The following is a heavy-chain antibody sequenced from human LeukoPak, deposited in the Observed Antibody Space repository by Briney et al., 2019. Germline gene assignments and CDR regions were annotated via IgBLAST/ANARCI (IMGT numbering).Heavy chain of an antibody. Sequence: PSETLSLTCAVYGGSFSGYYWSWIRQSPRKGLEWIGEINHSGGTNYNPSLKSRVTISVDTSKTQFSLKLSSVTAADTAVYYCARGSTDISVYYAVLDYWGQGTLVTVSS. J-gene: IGHJ4*02. CDR3: ARGSTDISVYYAVLDY. CDR2: INHSGGT. D-gene: IGHD3-22*01. V-gene: IGHV4-34*01. CDR1: GGSFSGYY.